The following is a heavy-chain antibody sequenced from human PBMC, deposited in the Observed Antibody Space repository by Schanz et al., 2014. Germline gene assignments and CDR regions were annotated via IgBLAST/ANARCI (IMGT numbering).Heavy chain of an antibody. J-gene: IGHJ3*02. CDR1: GFSVGNKY. D-gene: IGHD4-17*01. Sequence: EVQLAESGGGLVQPGGSLRLSCAASGFSVGNKYMNWVRQAPGKGLEWVSFIYIGGNTYYADSVKGRFTISRDNAKNTLYLQMNTLRAEDTAVYYCARKMKLGVYGGKGHDSLDIWGQGTMVTVSS. V-gene: IGHV3-66*01. CDR2: IYIGGNT. CDR3: ARKMKLGVYGGKGHDSLDI.